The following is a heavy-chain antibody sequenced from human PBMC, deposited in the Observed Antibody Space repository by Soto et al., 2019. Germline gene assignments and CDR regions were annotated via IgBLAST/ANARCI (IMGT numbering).Heavy chain of an antibody. Sequence: EVQLVESGGGLVQPGRSLRLSCAASGFTFDDYAMHWVRQAPGKGLEWVSSISWNSDGRGYADSVKGRFTISRDNAKNSLYLHMNSLRPEDTALYYCAKDVDTPGGWYGMDVWGQGTTVTVSS. V-gene: IGHV3-9*01. J-gene: IGHJ6*02. CDR2: ISWNSDGR. CDR1: GFTFDDYA. D-gene: IGHD5-18*01. CDR3: AKDVDTPGGWYGMDV.